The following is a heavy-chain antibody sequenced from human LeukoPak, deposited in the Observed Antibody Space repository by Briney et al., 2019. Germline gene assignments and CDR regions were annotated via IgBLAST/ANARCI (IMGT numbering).Heavy chain of an antibody. J-gene: IGHJ4*02. CDR3: ASVLYCGADCYSGRYFFDY. CDR1: GYTFTGYY. D-gene: IGHD2-21*02. V-gene: IGHV1-2*02. Sequence: GASVKVSCKASGYTFTGYYMHWVRQAPGQGLEWMGWINPNSGGTNYAQKFQGRVIMTRDTSTSTVYMELSSLRSEDTAVYYCASVLYCGADCYSGRYFFDYWGQGTLVTVSS. CDR2: INPNSGGT.